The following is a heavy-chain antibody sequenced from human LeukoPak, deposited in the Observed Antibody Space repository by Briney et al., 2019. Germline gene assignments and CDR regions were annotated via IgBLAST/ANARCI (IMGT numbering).Heavy chain of an antibody. J-gene: IGHJ5*02. D-gene: IGHD1-26*01. Sequence: GGSLRLSCAASGFTFSSYSMNWVRQAPGKGLEWVSYISSSSSTIYYADSVKGRFTISRDNAKNSLYLQMNSLRAEDTAVYYCARDLGVRAQWELPLFRLDPWGQGTLVTVSS. CDR3: ARDLGVRAQWELPLFRLDP. CDR2: ISSSSSTI. V-gene: IGHV3-48*01. CDR1: GFTFSSYS.